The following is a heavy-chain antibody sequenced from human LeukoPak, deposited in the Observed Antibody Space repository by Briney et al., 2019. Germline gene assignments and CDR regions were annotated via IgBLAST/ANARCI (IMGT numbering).Heavy chain of an antibody. CDR3: AKVYDSYGFYFNLGH. CDR2: ISGSGRST. CDR1: GFTFNNYA. D-gene: IGHD3-22*01. V-gene: IGHV3-23*01. J-gene: IGHJ4*02. Sequence: GGSLRLSCAASGFTFNNYAMSWVRQVPGKGLDWVSGISGSGRSTYYADSVKGRFTISRDNSKNTLYLQMNSLRAEDTAIYYCAKVYDSYGFYFNLGHWGQGTLVSVSS.